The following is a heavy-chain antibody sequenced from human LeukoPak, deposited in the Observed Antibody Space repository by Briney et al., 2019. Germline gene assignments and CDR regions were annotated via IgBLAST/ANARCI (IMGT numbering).Heavy chain of an antibody. V-gene: IGHV1-2*02. CDR1: GYTFTGYY. CDR3: ARVPYSSSWYSRNNWFDP. D-gene: IGHD6-13*01. Sequence: ASVKVSCKASGYTFTGYYMHWVRQAPGQGLEWMGWINPNSGGTNYAQKFQGRVTMTRDTSISTAYMELSRLRSDDTAVYYCARVPYSSSWYSRNNWFDPWGQGTLVTVSS. CDR2: INPNSGGT. J-gene: IGHJ5*02.